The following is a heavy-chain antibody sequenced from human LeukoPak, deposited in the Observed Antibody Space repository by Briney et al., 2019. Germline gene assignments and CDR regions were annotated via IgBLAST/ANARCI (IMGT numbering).Heavy chain of an antibody. CDR1: VGTFSSYA. CDR2: ISPIFGTA. J-gene: IGHJ6*02. D-gene: IGHD5-18*01. Sequence: ASVKVSCKASVGTFSSYAISWVRQAPGQGLEWMGGISPIFGTANYAQKFQGRVTITSDESTSTAYMELSSLRSEDTAVYYCARGGSYGYAYYYGMDVWGQGTTVTVSS. CDR3: ARGGSYGYAYYYGMDV. V-gene: IGHV1-69*13.